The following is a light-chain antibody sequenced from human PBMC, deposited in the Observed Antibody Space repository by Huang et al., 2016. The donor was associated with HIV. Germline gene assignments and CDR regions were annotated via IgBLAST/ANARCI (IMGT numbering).Light chain of an antibody. V-gene: IGKV3-11*01. CDR2: DAT. Sequence: EVVLTQSPAPLSVFQGDRVTITCRASQNINNYLAWYQQKPGQAPRLLIYDATNWPPVISDKFSDSGSGAACTLTINSLETEDFAIYYCQQRSSGLTFGGGT. J-gene: IGKJ4*01. CDR3: QQRSSGLT. CDR1: QNINNY.